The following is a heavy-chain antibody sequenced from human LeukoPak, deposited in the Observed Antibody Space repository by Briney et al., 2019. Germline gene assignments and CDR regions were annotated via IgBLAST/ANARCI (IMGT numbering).Heavy chain of an antibody. V-gene: IGHV3-66*01. CDR3: ARESGGYYGVTLDY. CDR2: IYSGGRT. Sequence: GGSLRLSCAASGFTVSSNYMSWVRQAPGKGLEWVSVIYSGGRTEYADSVKGRFTISRDNSKNTLYLQMNSLRAEDTAVYYCARESGGYYGVTLDYWGRGTLVTVSS. J-gene: IGHJ4*02. D-gene: IGHD1-26*01. CDR1: GFTVSSNY.